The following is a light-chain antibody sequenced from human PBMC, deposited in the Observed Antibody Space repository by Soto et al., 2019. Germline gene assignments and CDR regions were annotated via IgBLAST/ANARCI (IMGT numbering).Light chain of an antibody. CDR3: IQDHNYPLT. J-gene: IGKJ4*01. CDR2: TAS. CDR1: QGIRSE. V-gene: IGKV1-6*01. Sequence: AIQMTQSPSSLSASVGDRVTITWRASQGIRSELGWYQQKPGKAPNLLIYTASTLQSGVPSRFSGSGSGTDFTLTIRSLQPEDFSTYYFIQDHNYPLTFGGGTKVDIK.